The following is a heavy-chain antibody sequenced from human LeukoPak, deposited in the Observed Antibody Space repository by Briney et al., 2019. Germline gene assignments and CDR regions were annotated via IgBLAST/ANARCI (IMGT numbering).Heavy chain of an antibody. CDR1: GGSISSGGYY. D-gene: IGHD4-23*01. Sequence: SETLSLTCTVSGGSISSGGYYWSWIRQPPGKGLEWIGYIYHSGSTYYNPSLKSRVTISVDRSKNQFSLKLSSVTAADTAVYYCATRLGYGGNFYFDYWGQGTLVTVSS. V-gene: IGHV4-30-2*01. CDR2: IYHSGST. J-gene: IGHJ4*02. CDR3: ATRLGYGGNFYFDY.